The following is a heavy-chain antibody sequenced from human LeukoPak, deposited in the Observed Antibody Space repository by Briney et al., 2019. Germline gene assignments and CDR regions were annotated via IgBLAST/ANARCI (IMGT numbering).Heavy chain of an antibody. Sequence: GGSLRLSCAASGFAFSHYSMNWVRQAPGKGLEWVSGISWNSGSIGYADSVKGRFTISRDNAKNSLYLQMNSLRAEDMALYYCAKDGSSSLYDAFDIWGQGTMVTVSS. J-gene: IGHJ3*02. CDR1: GFAFSHYS. CDR3: AKDGSSSLYDAFDI. V-gene: IGHV3-9*03. CDR2: ISWNSGSI. D-gene: IGHD6-6*01.